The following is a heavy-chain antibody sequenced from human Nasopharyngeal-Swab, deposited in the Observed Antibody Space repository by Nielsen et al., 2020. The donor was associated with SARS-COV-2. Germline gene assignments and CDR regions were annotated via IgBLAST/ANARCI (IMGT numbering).Heavy chain of an antibody. CDR1: GGSISNCY. D-gene: IGHD2-21*01. CDR3: ARGGDGGLAHFDY. CDR2: IYNSGRT. Sequence: GSLRLSCTVSGGSISNCYWSWIRQPPGKRLEWIGYIYNSGRTTDYNPSLKSRVTISLDTSKNQFSLKLSSVTAADTAVYYCARGGDGGLAHFDYWGQGNLVTVSS. V-gene: IGHV4-59*01. J-gene: IGHJ4*02.